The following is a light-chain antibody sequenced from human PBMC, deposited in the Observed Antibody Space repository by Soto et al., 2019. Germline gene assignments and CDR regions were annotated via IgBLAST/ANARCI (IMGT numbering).Light chain of an antibody. CDR2: AAS. Sequence: DIQMTQSASSLSASVGDRVTITCRASQSISSYLNWYQQKPGKAPKLLIYAASSLQSGVPSRFSGSGSGTDFTLTISSLQPEDFATYYCQQSYSTPPFFGPGTKVDIK. CDR1: QSISSY. J-gene: IGKJ3*01. V-gene: IGKV1-39*01. CDR3: QQSYSTPPF.